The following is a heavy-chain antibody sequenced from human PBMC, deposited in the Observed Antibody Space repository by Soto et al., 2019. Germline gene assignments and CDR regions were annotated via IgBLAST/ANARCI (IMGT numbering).Heavy chain of an antibody. Sequence: EVQLLESGGGLVQPGGSLRLSCAASGFTFSSYAMSWVRQAPGKGLEWVSAISGSGGSTYYADSVKGRFTISRDNSKNTLYLQMNSLRAEDTAVYYCAKETTRQGAVTYYYYYYGMDVWGQGTTVTVSS. J-gene: IGHJ6*02. CDR3: AKETTRQGAVTYYYYYYGMDV. CDR1: GFTFSSYA. V-gene: IGHV3-23*01. CDR2: ISGSGGST. D-gene: IGHD1-26*01.